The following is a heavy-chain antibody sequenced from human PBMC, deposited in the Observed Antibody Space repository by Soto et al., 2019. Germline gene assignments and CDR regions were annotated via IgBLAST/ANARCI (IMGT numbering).Heavy chain of an antibody. CDR3: ARGQVAAAQH. CDR2: IYHSGST. V-gene: IGHV4-30-2*01. J-gene: IGHJ4*02. CDR1: GGSISSGGYS. D-gene: IGHD2-15*01. Sequence: LQLQESGSGLVKPSQTLSLTCAVSGGSISSGGYSWRWIRQPPGKGLEWIGYIYHSGSTYYNPSLKSRVTISVDRSKNQFSLKLSSVTAADTAVFYCARGQVAAAQHWGQGTLVTVSS.